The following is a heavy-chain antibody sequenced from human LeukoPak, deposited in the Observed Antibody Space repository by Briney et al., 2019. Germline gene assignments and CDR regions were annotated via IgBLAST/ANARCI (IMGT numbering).Heavy chain of an antibody. V-gene: IGHV4-31*03. CDR2: IHHSGHT. Sequence: KPSETLSLTCTVSGGSISSGIYFWSWIRQHPGKGLEWMGYIHHSGHTYYNPSLRSRLTISMDTSKNQFSLSLSAVTDADTAMYYCARYCSSTKCPFDFWGQGTQVTVSS. CDR1: GGSISSGIYF. CDR3: ARYCSSTKCPFDF. J-gene: IGHJ4*02. D-gene: IGHD2-2*01.